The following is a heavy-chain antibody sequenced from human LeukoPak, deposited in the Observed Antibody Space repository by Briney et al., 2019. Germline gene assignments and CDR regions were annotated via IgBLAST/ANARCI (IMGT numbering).Heavy chain of an antibody. D-gene: IGHD3-10*01. J-gene: IGHJ4*02. CDR3: ARGRRPSGSFLY. Sequence: SETLSLTCTVSGGSISRYYWSWIRQPPGKELEWIGEINHSGDTDYNPSLKSRVTISVDTSNNQFSLKLSSVTAADTAVYYCARGRRPSGSFLYWGQGTLVTVYS. CDR1: GGSISRYY. CDR2: INHSGDT. V-gene: IGHV4-59*12.